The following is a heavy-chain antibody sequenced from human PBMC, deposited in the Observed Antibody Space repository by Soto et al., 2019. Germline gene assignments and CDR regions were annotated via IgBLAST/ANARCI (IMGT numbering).Heavy chain of an antibody. Sequence: ASVKVSCKASGYTFTSYDINWVRQATGQGLEWMGWMNPNSGNTGYAQKFQGRVTMTRNTSISTAYMELSSLRSEDMAVYYCARGPGCSSTSCYERYYYYYMDVWGKGTTVTVSS. CDR1: GYTFTSYD. CDR3: ARGPGCSSTSCYERYYYYYMDV. V-gene: IGHV1-8*01. D-gene: IGHD2-2*01. J-gene: IGHJ6*03. CDR2: MNPNSGNT.